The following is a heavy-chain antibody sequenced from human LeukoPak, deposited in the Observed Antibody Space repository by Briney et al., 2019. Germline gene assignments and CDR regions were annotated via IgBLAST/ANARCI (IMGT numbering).Heavy chain of an antibody. CDR1: GYNFNSYG. J-gene: IGHJ4*02. V-gene: IGHV1-18*01. CDR3: ARWSNNNDH. Sequence: ASVKVSCKASGYNFNSYGISWVRQAPGQGLDYMGWISTYNGNTQYVQKFQGRVTMTADPSTTTAYMELRSLRSDDTAVYYCARWSNNNDHWGQGTLVTVSS. CDR2: ISTYNGNT. D-gene: IGHD1/OR15-1a*01.